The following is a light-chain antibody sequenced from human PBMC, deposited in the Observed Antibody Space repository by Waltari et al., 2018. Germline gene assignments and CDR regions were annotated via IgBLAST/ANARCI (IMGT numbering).Light chain of an antibody. Sequence: QSALTQPTSVSGSPGQSITISCTGTSRDVGFYTYVSWYQPYPGKAPQLLIYAVRDRPSGVSCRFSVSKSGNTASLTISGLQADDEADYYCNSYTGSSSWVFGGGTKLTVL. CDR3: NSYTGSSSWV. J-gene: IGLJ3*02. V-gene: IGLV2-14*01. CDR2: AVR. CDR1: SRDVGFYTY.